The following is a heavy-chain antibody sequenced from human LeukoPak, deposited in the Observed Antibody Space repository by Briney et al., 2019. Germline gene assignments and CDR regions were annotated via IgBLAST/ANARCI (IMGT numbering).Heavy chain of an antibody. J-gene: IGHJ6*03. Sequence: GGSLRLSCAASGFTFSSYGMHWVRQAPGKGLEWVAFIRYDGSNKYYADSVKGRFTVSRDSAKHTLHLQMNSLRAEDTAVYYCAKVRGYSYTDYYYYYMEVWGKGTTVIVSS. V-gene: IGHV3-30*02. CDR2: IRYDGSNK. CDR3: AKVRGYSYTDYYYYYMEV. CDR1: GFTFSSYG. D-gene: IGHD4-11*01.